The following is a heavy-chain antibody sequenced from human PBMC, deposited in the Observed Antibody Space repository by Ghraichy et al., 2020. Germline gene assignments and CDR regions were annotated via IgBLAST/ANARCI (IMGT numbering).Heavy chain of an antibody. CDR3: AKGAYDFDY. CDR1: GFSFINYA. Sequence: GGSLRLSCVVSGFSFINYAMNWVRQAPGKGLEWVSAITAGGSSTYYVDAVKGRFTISRDNSKNTLYLQMNTLRTEDTAVYYCAKGAYDFDYWGQGTLVTVSS. CDR2: ITAGGSST. J-gene: IGHJ4*02. D-gene: IGHD2-2*01. V-gene: IGHV3-23*01.